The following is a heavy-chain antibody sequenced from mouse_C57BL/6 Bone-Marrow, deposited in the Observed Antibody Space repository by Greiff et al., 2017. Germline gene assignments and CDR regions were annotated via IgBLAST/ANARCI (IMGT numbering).Heavy chain of an antibody. CDR1: GYTFTSYW. V-gene: IGHV1-74*01. Sequence: QVQLQQPGAELVKPGASVKVSCKASGYTFTSYWMHWVKQRPGQGLEWIGRIHPSDSDTNYNQKFKGKATLTVDKSSSTAYMQLSSLTSEDSAVYYCANPFHYYGSSYAMDYWGQGTSVTVSS. D-gene: IGHD1-1*01. CDR3: ANPFHYYGSSYAMDY. J-gene: IGHJ4*01. CDR2: IHPSDSDT.